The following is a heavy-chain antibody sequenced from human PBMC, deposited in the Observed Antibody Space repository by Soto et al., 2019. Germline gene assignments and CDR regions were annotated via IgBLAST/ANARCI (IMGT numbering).Heavy chain of an antibody. Sequence: QVQLVESGGGLVKPGGSLRLSCAASGFIFSDYYMSWIRQAPGKGLEWVSYISSSSSYTNYADSVKGRFTISRDNAKNSRYLQMNSLRAEDTAVYYCAGTVAASAWFGPWGQGTLVSVSS. CDR3: AGTVAASAWFGP. D-gene: IGHD6-13*01. J-gene: IGHJ5*02. V-gene: IGHV3-11*05. CDR1: GFIFSDYY. CDR2: ISSSSSYT.